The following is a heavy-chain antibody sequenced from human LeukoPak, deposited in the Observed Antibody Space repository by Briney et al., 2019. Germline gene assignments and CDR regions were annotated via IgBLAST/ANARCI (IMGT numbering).Heavy chain of an antibody. CDR1: GFTFSSYS. CDR3: ARDHSSDWYSLVVTSENFQH. J-gene: IGHJ1*01. D-gene: IGHD6-19*01. Sequence: PGGSLRLSCAASGFTFSSYSMNWVRQAPGKGLEWVSYISSSGSTIYYAASVKGRFTISRDNAKNSLYLQMNSLRDKDTAMYYCARDHSSDWYSLVVTSENFQHWGQGTLVTVSS. V-gene: IGHV3-48*02. CDR2: ISSSGSTI.